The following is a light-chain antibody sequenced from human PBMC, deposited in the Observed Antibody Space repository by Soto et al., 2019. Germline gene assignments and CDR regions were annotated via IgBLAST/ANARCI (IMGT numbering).Light chain of an antibody. J-gene: IGKJ5*01. CDR1: QSVSSSY. CDR3: QQYGRG. Sequence: EIVLTKSPGTLSLSKGERATLSCRASQSVSSSYLAWYQQKPGQAPRLLIYGASSRATGIPDRFSGSGSGTDFTLTISRLEPEDFAVYYCQQYGRGFGQGTRLAIK. CDR2: GAS. V-gene: IGKV3-20*01.